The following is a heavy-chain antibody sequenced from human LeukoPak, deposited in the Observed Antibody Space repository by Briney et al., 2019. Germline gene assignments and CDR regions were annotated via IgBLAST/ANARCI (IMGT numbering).Heavy chain of an antibody. J-gene: IGHJ5*02. CDR2: IYYSGST. D-gene: IGHD6-19*01. Sequence: SETLSLTCTVSGGSISSYYWSWIRQPPGKGLEWIGYIYYSGSTNYNPSLKSRVTISVDTSKNQFSLKLSSVTAADTAVYYCARESTTIAVAGTGYSWFDPWGQGTLVTVSS. CDR1: GGSISSYY. CDR3: ARESTTIAVAGTGYSWFDP. V-gene: IGHV4-59*12.